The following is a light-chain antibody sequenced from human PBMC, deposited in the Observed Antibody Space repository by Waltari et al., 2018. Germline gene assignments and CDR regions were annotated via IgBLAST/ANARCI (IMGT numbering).Light chain of an antibody. CDR3: QPGGFGIWV. Sequence: QLMLSQPPSASASLGASVKLTCTLSSGHSNYPIAWYQQQPEKGPRDLMTVNSDGSHIKGDWLPDHVSGSNCGAEPYITSSSLQSEDETDYCCQPGGFGIWVFGGGTKLTVL. V-gene: IGLV4-69*01. J-gene: IGLJ3*02. CDR1: SGHSNYP. CDR2: VNSDGSH.